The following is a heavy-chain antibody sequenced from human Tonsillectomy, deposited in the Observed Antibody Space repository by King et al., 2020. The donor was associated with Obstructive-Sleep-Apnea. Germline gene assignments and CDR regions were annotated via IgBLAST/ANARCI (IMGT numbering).Heavy chain of an antibody. Sequence: QLQESGPGLVKPSEILSLTCTVSGVSIISSSYYWGWIRQPPGKGLEWIGSIYYSGSTHYNPSLTSRVTISVDTSKNQFSLKLSSVTAADTAVYYCAREGRYSGYDFHWGQGTLVTVSS. D-gene: IGHD5-12*01. V-gene: IGHV4-39*07. CDR1: GVSIISSSYY. CDR2: IYYSGST. CDR3: AREGRYSGYDFH. J-gene: IGHJ4*02.